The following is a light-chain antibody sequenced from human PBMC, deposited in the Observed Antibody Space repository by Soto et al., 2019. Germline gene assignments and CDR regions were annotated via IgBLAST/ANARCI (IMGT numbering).Light chain of an antibody. V-gene: IGLV7-46*01. CDR2: DTT. J-gene: IGLJ1*01. Sequence: QSVVTQAPSLTVSPGGTVTLTCGSSTGAVTNDHYPYWFQQQPGKAPRTLIYDTTNRHSWTPTRFSGSLLGGKADLTLSGPQPEDEAEYYCLLSYNGPYVFGTGTKVTVL. CDR3: LLSYNGPYV. CDR1: TGAVTNDHY.